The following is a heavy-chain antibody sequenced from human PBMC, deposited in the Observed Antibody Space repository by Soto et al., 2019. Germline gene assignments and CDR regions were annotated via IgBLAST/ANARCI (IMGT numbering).Heavy chain of an antibody. D-gene: IGHD3-3*01. Sequence: VASVKVSCKASGYTFTSYDINWVRQATGQGLEWMGWMNPNSGNTGYAQKFQGRVTMTRNTSISTAYMELSSLRSEDTAVYYCARGPLPFWSGYYNGYYYYGMDVWGQGTTVTVSS. J-gene: IGHJ6*02. V-gene: IGHV1-8*01. CDR2: MNPNSGNT. CDR1: GYTFTSYD. CDR3: ARGPLPFWSGYYNGYYYYGMDV.